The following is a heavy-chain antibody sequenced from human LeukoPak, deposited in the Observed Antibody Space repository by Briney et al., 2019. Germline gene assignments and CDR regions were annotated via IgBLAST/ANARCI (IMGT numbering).Heavy chain of an antibody. Sequence: GGSLRLSCAASGFTFSNYWMHWVRRPPGKGLVWVSRISSDVSSTSYADSVKGRFTISRDNAKNTLYLQMNSLRAEDTAVYYCARGELSYLRLLDCWGQGTLVTVSS. D-gene: IGHD1-26*01. CDR1: GFTFSNYW. J-gene: IGHJ4*02. CDR2: ISSDVSST. CDR3: ARGELSYLRLLDC. V-gene: IGHV3-74*01.